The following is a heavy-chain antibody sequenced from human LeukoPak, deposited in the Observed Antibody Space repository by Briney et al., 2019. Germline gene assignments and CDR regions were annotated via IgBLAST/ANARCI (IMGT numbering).Heavy chain of an antibody. V-gene: IGHV3-30*02. CDR1: GFTFSSYG. D-gene: IGHD6-6*01. Sequence: GGSLRLSCAASGFTFSSYGMHWVRQAPGKGLEWVAFIRYDGSNKYYADSVKGRFAISRDNSKNTLYLQMNSLRAEDTAVYHCAKENRAYSSSFIGPSDYWGQGTLVTVSS. CDR2: IRYDGSNK. CDR3: AKENRAYSSSFIGPSDY. J-gene: IGHJ4*02.